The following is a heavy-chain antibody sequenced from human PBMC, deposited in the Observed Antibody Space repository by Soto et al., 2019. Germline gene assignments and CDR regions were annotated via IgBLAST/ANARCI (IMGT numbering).Heavy chain of an antibody. J-gene: IGHJ6*02. V-gene: IGHV1-46*01. CDR1: GYTFTSYY. Sequence: ASVKVSCKASGYTFTSYYMHWVRRAPGQGLEWMGIINPSGGSTSYAQKFQGRVTMTRDTSTSTVYMELSSLRSEDTAVYYCAREDMEDKYYYYGMDVWGQGTTVTVSS. CDR2: INPSGGST. CDR3: AREDMEDKYYYYGMDV. D-gene: IGHD1-1*01.